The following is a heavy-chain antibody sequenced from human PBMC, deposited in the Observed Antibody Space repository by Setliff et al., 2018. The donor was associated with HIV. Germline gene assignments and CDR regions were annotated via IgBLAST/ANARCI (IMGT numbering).Heavy chain of an antibody. CDR1: GYNFGSYF. V-gene: IGHV1-69-2*01. CDR2: IDPEDGET. D-gene: IGHD6-19*01. CDR3: GTVRIAVPDDFDF. J-gene: IGHJ4*02. Sequence: ASVKVSCKASGYNFGSYFMHWVRQAPGKGLEWMGRIDPEDGETIYGAKFQGRVTMTADTSAATTYMVLSSLRSEDTALYYCGTVRIAVPDDFDFWGQGTLVTVSS.